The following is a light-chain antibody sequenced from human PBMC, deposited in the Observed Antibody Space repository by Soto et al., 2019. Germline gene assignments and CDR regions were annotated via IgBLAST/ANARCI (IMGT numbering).Light chain of an antibody. CDR3: QQYDSWPLT. CDR2: GAS. J-gene: IGKJ4*01. Sequence: EIVMTQSPGTLSVSTGEGATLSCRASQSVDSNLAWYQQKPGQAPRLLIYGASTRATGIPDRFRGSGSGTEFTLTISGLQSEDFAVYYCQQYDSWPLTFGGGTKVDIK. V-gene: IGKV3D-15*01. CDR1: QSVDSN.